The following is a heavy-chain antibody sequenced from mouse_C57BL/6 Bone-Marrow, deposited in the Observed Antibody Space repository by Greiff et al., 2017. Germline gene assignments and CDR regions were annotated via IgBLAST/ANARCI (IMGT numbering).Heavy chain of an antibody. CDR2: INPSTGGT. V-gene: IGHV1-42*01. J-gene: IGHJ1*03. Sequence: EVQLKESGPELVKPGASVKISCKASGYSFTGYYMNWVKQSPEKSLEWIGEINPSTGGTTYNQKFKAKATLTVDKSSSTAYMQLKSLTSEDSAVYYCSREGVDWYFDVWGTGTTLTVSS. CDR1: GYSFTGYY. CDR3: SREGVDWYFDV. D-gene: IGHD1-1*01.